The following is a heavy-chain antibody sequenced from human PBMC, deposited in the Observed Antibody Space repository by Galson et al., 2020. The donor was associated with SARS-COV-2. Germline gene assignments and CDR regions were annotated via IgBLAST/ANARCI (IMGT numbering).Heavy chain of an antibody. D-gene: IGHD6-6*01. CDR2: IYWDDDK. J-gene: IGHJ6*02. V-gene: IGHV2-5*02. CDR1: GFSLSTSGVG. CDR3: AHSLPAIGEYSSSPGPVYYYYYYGMDV. Sequence: KMSGPTLVKPTQTLTLTCTFSGFSLSTSGVGVGWIRQPPGKALEWLALIYWDDDKRYSPSLKSRLTITKDTSKNQVVLTMTNMDPVDTATYYCAHSLPAIGEYSSSPGPVYYYYYYGMDVWGQGTTVTVSS.